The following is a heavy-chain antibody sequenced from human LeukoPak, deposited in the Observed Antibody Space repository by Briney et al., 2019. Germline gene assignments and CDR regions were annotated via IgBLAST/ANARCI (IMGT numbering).Heavy chain of an antibody. J-gene: IGHJ3*02. CDR3: ASDPSNSGSTLAGVFDI. D-gene: IGHD1-26*01. V-gene: IGHV3-21*01. CDR1: GFTFSSYG. CDR2: ISSSSSYI. Sequence: PGGSLRLSCAASGFTFSSYGMHWVRQAPGKGLEWVSSISSSSSYIYYADSVKGRFTISRDNAKNSLYLQMNSLRAEDTAVYYCASDPSNSGSTLAGVFDIWGQGTMVTVSS.